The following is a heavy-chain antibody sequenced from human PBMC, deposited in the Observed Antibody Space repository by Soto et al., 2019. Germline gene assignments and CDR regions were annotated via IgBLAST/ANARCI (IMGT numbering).Heavy chain of an antibody. D-gene: IGHD2-21*02. J-gene: IGHJ4*02. CDR2: IYSSGAT. Sequence: SETLSLTGTVAGGSISGFYWSWVRQPAGKGLEWIGRIYSSGATKYNPSLRNRVTMSVDTSTDQYSLNLASMTAADTAVYFCARGPFCGNDCYFDVWGQGTQVTVSS. V-gene: IGHV4-4*07. CDR3: ARGPFCGNDCYFDV. CDR1: GGSISGFY.